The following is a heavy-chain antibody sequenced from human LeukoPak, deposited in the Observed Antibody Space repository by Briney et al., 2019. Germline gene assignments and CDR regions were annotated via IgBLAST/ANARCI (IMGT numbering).Heavy chain of an antibody. CDR1: GDSVSSGSST. J-gene: IGHJ6*01. D-gene: IGHD6-13*01. Sequence: SQTLSLTCVISGDSVSSGSSTWNWIRQSPSRGLEWLGRTYYRSKWYSDYAVSVESRMTIKSDTSKNQFSLHLTFVAPEDTAIYYCSREDPSGYSTVWG. CDR2: TYYRSKWYS. CDR3: SREDPSGYSTV. V-gene: IGHV6-1*01.